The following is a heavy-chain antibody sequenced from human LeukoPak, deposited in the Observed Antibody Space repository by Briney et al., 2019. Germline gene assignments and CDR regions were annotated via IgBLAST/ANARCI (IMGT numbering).Heavy chain of an antibody. V-gene: IGHV3-64*02. CDR3: AREGHSSGHCGSFDI. CDR2: IDSSGSST. D-gene: IGHD3-22*01. CDR1: GFSFSTSV. Sequence: GGSLRLSCAASGFSFSTSVMHWVRQGPGKRLEYVSEIDSSGSSTHYGDSLKGRFTISRDNSKSTLYLQISSLRVEDMAVYYCAREGHSSGHCGSFDIWGQGTTVTVFS. J-gene: IGHJ3*02.